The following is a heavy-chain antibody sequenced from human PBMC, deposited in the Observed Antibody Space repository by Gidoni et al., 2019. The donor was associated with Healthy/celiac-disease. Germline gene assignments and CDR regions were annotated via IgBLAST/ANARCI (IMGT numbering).Heavy chain of an antibody. D-gene: IGHD1-26*01. J-gene: IGHJ4*02. Sequence: EVQLLESGGGLVQPGGSLRLSCAASGFPFSSYAMSWVRQAPGKGLEWVSAISGSGGSTYYADSVKGRFTISRDNSKNTLYLQMNSLRAEDTAVYYCAKDQGIVGATHAVDYWGQGTLVTVSS. V-gene: IGHV3-23*01. CDR1: GFPFSSYA. CDR2: ISGSGGST. CDR3: AKDQGIVGATHAVDY.